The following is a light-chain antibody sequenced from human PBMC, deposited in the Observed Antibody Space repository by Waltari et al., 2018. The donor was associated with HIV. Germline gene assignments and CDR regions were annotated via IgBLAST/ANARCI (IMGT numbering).Light chain of an antibody. V-gene: IGKV2-28*01. CDR1: QSLLHGSGFDY. CDR3: MQSLQTPLT. Sequence: DIVMTQSPLSLPVTPGEAASISCSSSQSLLHGSGFDYVDWYLQKPGQPPQLLIYLGSNRASGVSDRCSGSGSGTDFTLEISKVEPEDVGVYFCMQSLQTPLTFGGGTKVE. CDR2: LGS. J-gene: IGKJ4*01.